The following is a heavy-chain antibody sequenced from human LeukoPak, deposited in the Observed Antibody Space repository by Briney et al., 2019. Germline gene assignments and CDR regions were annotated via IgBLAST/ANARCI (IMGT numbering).Heavy chain of an antibody. D-gene: IGHD4-23*01. CDR2: MNPNSGNT. Sequence: ASLRVSCKASGYTFTSYVINWVRQATGHGVECMGWMNPNSGNTGYAQKFQGRVTITRNTSISTAYMELSSLRSEDTAVYYCAAYSMVVTRLSVYWGQGTLVTVSS. CDR3: AAYSMVVTRLSVY. J-gene: IGHJ4*02. CDR1: GYTFTSYV. V-gene: IGHV1-8*03.